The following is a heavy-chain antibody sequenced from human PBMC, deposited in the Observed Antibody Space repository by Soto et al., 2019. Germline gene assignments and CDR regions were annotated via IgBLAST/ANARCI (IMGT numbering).Heavy chain of an antibody. V-gene: IGHV1-69*01. CDR2: IIPISGTA. CDR3: ARSQGSSTSLEIYYYYYYGMDV. J-gene: IGHJ6*02. D-gene: IGHD2-2*01. Sequence: QVQLVQSGAEVKKPGSSVKVSCKASGGTFSSYAISWVRQAPGPGLVWMGGIIPISGTANYAQKFQGRVTITADESTSTAYMELSSLRSEDTAVYYCARSQGSSTSLEIYYYYYYGMDVWGQGTTVTVSS. CDR1: GGTFSSYA.